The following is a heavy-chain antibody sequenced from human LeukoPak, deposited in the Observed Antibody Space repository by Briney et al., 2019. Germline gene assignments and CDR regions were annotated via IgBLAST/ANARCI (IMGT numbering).Heavy chain of an antibody. CDR2: ISSSSSYI. CDR1: GFTFSSYS. V-gene: IGHV3-21*01. D-gene: IGHD3-22*01. Sequence: GGSLRLSCAASGFTFSSYSMNWVRQAPGKGLEWVSSISSSSSYIYYADSVKGRFTISRDNAKNSLYLQMNSLRAEDTAVYYCARDLAMGDSSGYYEPTGYWGREPWSPSPQ. CDR3: ARDLAMGDSSGYYEPTGY. J-gene: IGHJ4*02.